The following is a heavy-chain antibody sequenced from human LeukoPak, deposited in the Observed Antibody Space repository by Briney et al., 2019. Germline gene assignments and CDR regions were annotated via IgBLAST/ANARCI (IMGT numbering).Heavy chain of an antibody. Sequence: PGGSLRLSCAASGFTFSSYAMHWVRQAPGKGLEWVSVIYSGGSTYYADSVKGRFTISRDNSKNTLYLQMNSLGAEDTAVYYCARVRYFDYWGQGTLVTVSS. CDR3: ARVRYFDY. J-gene: IGHJ4*02. CDR2: IYSGGST. CDR1: GFTFSSYA. V-gene: IGHV3-NL1*01.